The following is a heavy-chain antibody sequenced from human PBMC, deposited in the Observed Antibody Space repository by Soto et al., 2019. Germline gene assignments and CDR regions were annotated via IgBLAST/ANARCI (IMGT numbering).Heavy chain of an antibody. V-gene: IGHV5-10-1*01. J-gene: IGHJ4*02. CDR1: GYSFTSYW. CDR3: ARPRGYSGYVESNFDY. D-gene: IGHD5-12*01. CDR2: IDPSDSYT. Sequence: GESLKISCKGSGYSFTSYWISWVRQMPGKGLEWMGRIDPSDSYTNYSPSFQGHVTISRDNSKNTLYLQMNSLRAEDTAVYYCARPRGYSGYVESNFDYWGQGTLVTVSP.